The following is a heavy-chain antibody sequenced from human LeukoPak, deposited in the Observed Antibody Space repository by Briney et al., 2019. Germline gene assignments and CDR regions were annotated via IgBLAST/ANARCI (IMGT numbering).Heavy chain of an antibody. CDR2: INPNSGGT. J-gene: IGHJ4*02. CDR1: GGTFSSYA. D-gene: IGHD6-13*01. Sequence: ASVKVSCKASGGTFSSYAISWVRQAPGQGLEWMGWINPNSGGTNYAQKFQGWVTMTRDTSISTAYMELSRLRSDDTAVYYCARAGSSSRYYFDYWGQGTLVTVSS. CDR3: ARAGSSSRYYFDY. V-gene: IGHV1-2*04.